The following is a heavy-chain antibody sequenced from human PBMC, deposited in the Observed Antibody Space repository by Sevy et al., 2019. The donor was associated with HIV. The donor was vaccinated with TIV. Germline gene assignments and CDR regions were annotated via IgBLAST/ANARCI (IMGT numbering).Heavy chain of an antibody. V-gene: IGHV3-53*01. Sequence: GGSLRLSCAASGFIVSDNYMSWVRQAPGKGLEWVSVIYSDGRTYYADAVKGRFSISRNNSKNTLYLQMNSLRAEDTAVYYCANHASDYDSSGYLERDAFDIWGQGSMVTVSS. D-gene: IGHD3-22*01. CDR2: IYSDGRT. J-gene: IGHJ3*02. CDR1: GFIVSDNY. CDR3: ANHASDYDSSGYLERDAFDI.